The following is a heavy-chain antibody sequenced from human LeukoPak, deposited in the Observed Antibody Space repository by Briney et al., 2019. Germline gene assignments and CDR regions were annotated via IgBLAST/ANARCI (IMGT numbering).Heavy chain of an antibody. V-gene: IGHV3-11*04. CDR3: ARTTVGAHGDY. D-gene: IGHD1-26*01. CDR1: GFTFSDYY. CDR2: ISSGDTTV. Sequence: PGGSLRLSCVASGFTFSDYYMSWIRQAPGKGLEWVSYISSGDTTVDYADSLKGRFTISRDNAKNSLFLQMNSLRAEDTAVYYCARTTVGAHGDYWGQGTLVTVSS. J-gene: IGHJ4*02.